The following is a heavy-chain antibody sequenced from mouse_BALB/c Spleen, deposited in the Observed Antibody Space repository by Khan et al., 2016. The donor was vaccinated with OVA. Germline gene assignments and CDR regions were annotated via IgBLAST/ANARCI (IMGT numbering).Heavy chain of an antibody. V-gene: IGHV1-7*01. Sequence: QVQLKQSGAELAKPGASVKMSCKASGYTFINYWILWVKQRPGQGLEWIGYINPSTGYTEYNQNFKDKATLTADKSSSTAYMQLSSLTYEDSAVCGCARRGLRWDFDYWGQGTTLTVSS. D-gene: IGHD1-1*01. J-gene: IGHJ2*01. CDR1: GYTFINYW. CDR3: ARRGLRWDFDY. CDR2: INPSTGYT.